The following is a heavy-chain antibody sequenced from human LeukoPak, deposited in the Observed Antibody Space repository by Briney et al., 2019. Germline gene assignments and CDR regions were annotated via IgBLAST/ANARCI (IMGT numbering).Heavy chain of an antibody. Sequence: SVKVSCKASGGTFSSYAISWVRQAPGQGLEWMGGIIPIFGTANYAQKFQGRVTITADESTSTAYMELSSLRSEVTAVYYCARDGSGAFDIWGQGTMVTVSS. CDR3: ARDGSGAFDI. J-gene: IGHJ3*02. V-gene: IGHV1-69*01. D-gene: IGHD3-10*01. CDR1: GGTFSSYA. CDR2: IIPIFGTA.